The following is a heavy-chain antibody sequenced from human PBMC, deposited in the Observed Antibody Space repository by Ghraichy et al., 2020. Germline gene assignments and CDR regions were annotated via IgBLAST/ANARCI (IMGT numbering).Heavy chain of an antibody. CDR2: AHYRETT. CDR3: ARAATSAVRFDT. D-gene: IGHD6-25*01. V-gene: IGHV4-39*01. CDR1: GASINSYSHY. Sequence: SETLSLTCTVSGASINSYSHYWAWLRQPPGGGLEWLESAHYRETTYYDPSLDSRVSISLNTSKGQVSLSLKSVTAADTGLYFCARAATSAVRFDTWGRGTRVTVSS. J-gene: IGHJ5*02.